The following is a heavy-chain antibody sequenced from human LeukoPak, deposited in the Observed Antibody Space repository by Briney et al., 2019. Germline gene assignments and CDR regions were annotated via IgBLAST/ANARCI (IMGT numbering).Heavy chain of an antibody. CDR1: GGTFSSYA. J-gene: IGHJ3*02. Sequence: ASVKVSCKASGGTFSSYAISWVRQAPGQGLEWMGGNIPIFGTANYAQKFQGRVTITADESTSTAYMELRSLRSDDTAVYYCARSGGWAYGDYDGFIAFDIWGQGTMVTVSS. CDR3: ARSGGWAYGDYDGFIAFDI. D-gene: IGHD4-17*01. CDR2: NIPIFGTA. V-gene: IGHV1-69*13.